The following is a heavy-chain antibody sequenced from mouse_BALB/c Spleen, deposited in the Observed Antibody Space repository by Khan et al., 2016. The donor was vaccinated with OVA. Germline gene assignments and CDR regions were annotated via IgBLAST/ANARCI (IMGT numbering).Heavy chain of an antibody. CDR2: INPRSDYT. V-gene: IGHV1-4*01. J-gene: IGHJ4*01. CDR3: ARRTTEYALDY. D-gene: IGHD2-14*01. CDR1: GYTFTSYT. Sequence: QVQLQQSGAELARPGASVKMSCKASGYTFTSYTMHWVKQRPGQGLEWIGYINPRSDYTQYNQKFNDKATLTADISSSTAYMQLSSLTSEDSAVYYCARRTTEYALDYWGQGTSVTVSS.